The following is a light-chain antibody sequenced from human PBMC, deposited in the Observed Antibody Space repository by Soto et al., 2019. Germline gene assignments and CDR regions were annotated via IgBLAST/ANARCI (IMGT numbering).Light chain of an antibody. CDR3: MQALQTPLT. V-gene: IGKV2-28*01. Sequence: DIVMTQSPLSLPVTPGEPASISCRSSASLLHSNGYNCLDWYVQKPGQSPQLLIYFGSYRASGVPDRFSGSGSGTDFTLEISRVEAEDVGVYYCMQALQTPLTFGGGTKVEIK. CDR2: FGS. CDR1: ASLLHSNGYNC. J-gene: IGKJ4*01.